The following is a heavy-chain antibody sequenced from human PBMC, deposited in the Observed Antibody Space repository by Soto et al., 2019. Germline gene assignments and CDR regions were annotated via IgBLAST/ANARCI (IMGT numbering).Heavy chain of an antibody. CDR2: IIPIFGTA. D-gene: IGHD5-18*01. CDR1: GGTFSSYA. CDR3: ATRGYSYGYVRYYYYGMDV. J-gene: IGHJ6*02. Sequence: QVQLVQSGAEVKKPGSSVKVSCKASGGTFSSYAISWVRQAPGQGLEWMGGIIPIFGTANYAQKFQGRVTITADKSTSTAYMELSSLRSEDTPVYYCATRGYSYGYVRYYYYGMDVWGQGTTVTVSS. V-gene: IGHV1-69*06.